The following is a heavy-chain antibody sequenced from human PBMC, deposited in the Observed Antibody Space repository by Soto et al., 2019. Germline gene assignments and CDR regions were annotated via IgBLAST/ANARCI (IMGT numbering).Heavy chain of an antibody. D-gene: IGHD3-3*01. Sequence: APVPGYLPAAVSTFTSYGVSWRLQENGQGLEWMGWISAYNGNTNYAQKLQGRVTMTTETSTSTAYMELRSLRSDDTAVYYCARDGAHLYDYWSEADCFDPCGQGILVTVSS. V-gene: IGHV1-18*01. CDR3: ARDGAHLYDYWSEADCFDP. CDR1: VSTFTSYG. J-gene: IGHJ5*02. CDR2: ISAYNGNT.